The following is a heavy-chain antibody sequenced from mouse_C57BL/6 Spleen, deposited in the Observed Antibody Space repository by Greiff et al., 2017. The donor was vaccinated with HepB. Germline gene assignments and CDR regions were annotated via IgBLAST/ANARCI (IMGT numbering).Heavy chain of an antibody. V-gene: IGHV5-9-1*02. CDR1: GFTFSSYA. CDR2: ISSGGDYI. D-gene: IGHD1-1*01. J-gene: IGHJ1*03. Sequence: EVRLVESGEGLVKPGGSLKLSCAASGFTFSSYAMSWVRQTPEKRLEWVAYISSGGDYIYYADTVKGRFTIPRDNARNTLYLQMSSLKSEDTAMYYCTRDYYGSSYGYFDVWGTGTTVTVSS. CDR3: TRDYYGSSYGYFDV.